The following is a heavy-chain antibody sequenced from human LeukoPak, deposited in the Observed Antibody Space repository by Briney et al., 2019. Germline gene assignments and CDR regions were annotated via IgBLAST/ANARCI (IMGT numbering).Heavy chain of an antibody. CDR1: GGSFSGYY. CDR3: AREQVAARPYYYYGMDV. Sequence: PSETLSLTCAVYGGSFSGYYWSWLRQPPGKGLEWIREINHSGSTNYNPSLKSRVTISVDTSKNQFSLKLSSVTAADTAVYYCAREQVAARPYYYYGMDVWGQGTTVTVSS. CDR2: INHSGST. D-gene: IGHD6-6*01. J-gene: IGHJ6*02. V-gene: IGHV4-34*01.